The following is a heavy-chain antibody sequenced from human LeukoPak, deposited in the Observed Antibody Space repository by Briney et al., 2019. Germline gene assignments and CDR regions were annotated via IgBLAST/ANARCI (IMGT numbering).Heavy chain of an antibody. CDR1: GYTFTSYD. CDR2: MNPNSGNT. CDR3: ARGLQYYYMDA. Sequence: ASVKVSCKAAGYTFTSYDNNWVRQATGQGLEWMGWMNPNSGNTGYAQKFQGRVTITRNTSISTAYMELSSLRSGDTAVYYCARGLQYYYMDAWGKGTTVTVSS. J-gene: IGHJ6*03. V-gene: IGHV1-8*03.